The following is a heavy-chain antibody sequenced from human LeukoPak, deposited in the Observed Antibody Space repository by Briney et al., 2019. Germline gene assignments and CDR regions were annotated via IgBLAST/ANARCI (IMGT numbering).Heavy chain of an antibody. CDR2: IIPIFGTA. J-gene: IGHJ4*02. CDR1: GGTFSSYA. Sequence: SVKVSCKASGGTFSSYAISWVRQAPGQGLEWMGGIIPIFGTANYAQKFQGRVTITTDESTSTAYMELSSLRSEDTAVYYCASKELDYYDSSGYYPLDFWGQGTLVTVSS. V-gene: IGHV1-69*05. D-gene: IGHD3-22*01. CDR3: ASKELDYYDSSGYYPLDF.